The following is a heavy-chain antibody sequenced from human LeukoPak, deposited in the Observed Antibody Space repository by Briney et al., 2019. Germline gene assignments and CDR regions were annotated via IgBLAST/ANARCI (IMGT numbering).Heavy chain of an antibody. CDR1: GGSFSGYY. J-gene: IGHJ4*02. Sequence: PSETLSLTCAAYGGSFSGYYWSWIRQPPGKGLEWIGEINHSGSTNYNPSLKSRVTISVDTSKNQFSLKLSSVTAADTAVYYCARDSSGYYSRPLDYWGQGTLVTVSS. CDR2: INHSGST. CDR3: ARDSSGYYSRPLDY. V-gene: IGHV4-34*01. D-gene: IGHD3-22*01.